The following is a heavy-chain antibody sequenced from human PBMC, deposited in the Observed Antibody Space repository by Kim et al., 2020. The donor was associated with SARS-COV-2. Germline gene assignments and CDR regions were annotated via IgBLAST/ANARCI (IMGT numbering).Heavy chain of an antibody. CDR1: GFTFSSYA. CDR3: ARDSVVVRPDSYYYYGM. V-gene: IGHV3-30-3*01. Sequence: GGSLRLSCAASGFTFSSYAMHWVRQAPGKGLEWVAVISYDGSNKYYADSVKGRFTISRDNSKNTLYLQMNSLRAEDTAVYYCARDSVVVRPDSYYYYGM. D-gene: IGHD2-15*01. J-gene: IGHJ6*01. CDR2: ISYDGSNK.